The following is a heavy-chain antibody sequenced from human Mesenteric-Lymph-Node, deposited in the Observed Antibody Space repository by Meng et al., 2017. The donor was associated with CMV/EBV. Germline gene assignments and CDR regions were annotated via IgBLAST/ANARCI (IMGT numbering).Heavy chain of an antibody. D-gene: IGHD2-2*01. V-gene: IGHV3-21*01. Sequence: GGSLRLSCAASGFTFSISDMNWVRQAPGKGLEWVSSISRSGSNIYYADSVKGRFTISRDNAKNSLYLQMNSLRAEDTALYYCARVSRYCISTSCYDWYFDLWGRGTLVTVSS. J-gene: IGHJ2*01. CDR1: GFTFSISD. CDR2: ISRSGSNI. CDR3: ARVSRYCISTSCYDWYFDL.